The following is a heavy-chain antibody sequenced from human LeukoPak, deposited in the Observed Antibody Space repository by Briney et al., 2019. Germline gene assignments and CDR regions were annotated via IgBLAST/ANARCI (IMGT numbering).Heavy chain of an antibody. J-gene: IGHJ4*02. CDR3: ARDTYDSSGYYPR. V-gene: IGHV3-11*04. Sequence: PGGSLRLSCAASGFTFSDYYMSWIRQAPGKGLEWDSYISSSGSTIYYADSVKGRFTISRDNAKNSLYLQMNSLRAEDTAVYYCARDTYDSSGYYPRWGQGTLVTVSS. D-gene: IGHD3-22*01. CDR2: ISSSGSTI. CDR1: GFTFSDYY.